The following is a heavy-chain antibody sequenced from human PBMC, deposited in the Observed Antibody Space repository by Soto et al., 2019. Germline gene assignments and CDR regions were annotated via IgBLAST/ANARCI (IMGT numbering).Heavy chain of an antibody. CDR1: GESLNYYY. Sequence: SETLSLTCAIYGESLNYYYWSWIRQSPGQGLEWIGEIYESEGTNYNPSIKGRATISEVWSAQQISLELKSVTAADTAVYYCARGHWSDRLSNWGPGTLVTVS. CDR3: ARGHWSDRLSN. J-gene: IGHJ4*02. D-gene: IGHD2-8*02. CDR2: IYESEGT. V-gene: IGHV4-34*01.